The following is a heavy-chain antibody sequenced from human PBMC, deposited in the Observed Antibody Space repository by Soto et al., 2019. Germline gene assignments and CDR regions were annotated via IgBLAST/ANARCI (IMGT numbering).Heavy chain of an antibody. D-gene: IGHD3-22*01. CDR2: IIPIFGTA. CDR1: GGTFSSYA. Sequence: SVKVSCKASGGTFSSYAISWVRQAPGQGLEWMGGIIPIFGTANYAQKFQGRVTITADESTSTAYMELSSLRSEDTAVYYCARGGYYDSSGYSPYYWFDPWGQGTRVTVAS. J-gene: IGHJ5*02. V-gene: IGHV1-69*13. CDR3: ARGGYYDSSGYSPYYWFDP.